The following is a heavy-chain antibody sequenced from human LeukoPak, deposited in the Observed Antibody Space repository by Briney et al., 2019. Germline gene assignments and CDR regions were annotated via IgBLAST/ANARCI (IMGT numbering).Heavy chain of an antibody. CDR2: IYYSGST. Sequence: SETLSLTCTVSGYSISSSYYWSWIRQPPGKGLEWIGYIYYSGSTNYNPSLKNRVTISVGTSKNQFSLKLSSVTAADTAVYYCAREGPSQYYFDYWGQGTLVTVSS. V-gene: IGHV4-61*01. J-gene: IGHJ4*02. CDR3: AREGPSQYYFDY. CDR1: GYSISSSYY.